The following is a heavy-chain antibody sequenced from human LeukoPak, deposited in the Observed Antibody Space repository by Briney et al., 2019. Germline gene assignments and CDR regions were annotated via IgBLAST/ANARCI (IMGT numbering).Heavy chain of an antibody. D-gene: IGHD3-22*01. V-gene: IGHV3-30*18. CDR1: GFTFSNYG. CDR3: AKGYYDSSHSGDY. J-gene: IGHJ4*02. CDR2: ISYDGSNK. Sequence: PGGSLRLSCAASGFTFSNYGMHWVRQAPGKGLEWVAVISYDGSNKYYADSVKGRFTISRDNSKNTLYLQMNSLRAEDTAVYYCAKGYYDSSHSGDYWGQGTLVTVSS.